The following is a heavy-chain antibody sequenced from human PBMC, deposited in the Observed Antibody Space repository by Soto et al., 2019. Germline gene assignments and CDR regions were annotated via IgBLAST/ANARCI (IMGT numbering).Heavy chain of an antibody. Sequence: EVQLVESGGGLVQPGGSLRLSCAASGFTFSSYWMSWVRQAPGKGLEWVANIKQDGSDKYYVDSVKGRFTISRDNAKNSLYLQMNSLRAEDTAVYYCAPDGSGARVADYWGQGTLVTVSA. CDR3: APDGSGARVADY. J-gene: IGHJ4*02. V-gene: IGHV3-7*01. CDR1: GFTFSSYW. CDR2: IKQDGSDK. D-gene: IGHD6-19*01.